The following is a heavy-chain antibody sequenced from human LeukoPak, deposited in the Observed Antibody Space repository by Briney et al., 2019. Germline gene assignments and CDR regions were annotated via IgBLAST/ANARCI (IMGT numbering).Heavy chain of an antibody. J-gene: IGHJ4*02. D-gene: IGHD1-26*01. CDR2: INPSGGST. CDR1: GYTFTSYY. CDR3: ARDGGSSLFDY. Sequence: APVKVSCKASGYTFTSYYMHWVRQAPGQGLEWMGIINPSGGSTSYAQKFQGRVTMTRDMSTSTVYMELSSLRSEDTAVYYCARDGGSSLFDYWGQGTLVTVSS. V-gene: IGHV1-46*01.